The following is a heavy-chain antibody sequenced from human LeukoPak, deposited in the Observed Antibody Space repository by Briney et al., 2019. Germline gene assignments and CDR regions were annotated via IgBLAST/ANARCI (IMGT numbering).Heavy chain of an antibody. J-gene: IGHJ4*02. CDR1: GGSISSGSYY. D-gene: IGHD5-12*01. Sequence: SQTLSLTCTVSGGSISSGSYYWSWIRQPAGKGLEWIGRIYPSGTTNYNPSLKSRVTISVDTSKNQFSLKLRSVTAADTAVYYCARGQEVVAENCFDYWGQGTLVTVSS. CDR2: IYPSGTT. V-gene: IGHV4-61*02. CDR3: ARGQEVVAENCFDY.